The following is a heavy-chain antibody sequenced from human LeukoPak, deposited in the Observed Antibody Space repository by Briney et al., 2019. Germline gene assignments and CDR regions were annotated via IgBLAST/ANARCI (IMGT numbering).Heavy chain of an antibody. V-gene: IGHV3-23*01. CDR2: ISDSGGST. CDR1: GITLSNYG. J-gene: IGHJ4*02. D-gene: IGHD3/OR15-3a*01. Sequence: GGSLRLSCAVSGITLSNYGMSWVRQAPGEGLEWVAGISDSGGSTKYADSVKGRFTIARDNRKNTLYLQMNSLRAEDTAVYFCAKRGVVIRVILVGFHKEAYYFESWGQGALVTVSS. CDR3: AKRGVVIRVILVGFHKEAYYFES.